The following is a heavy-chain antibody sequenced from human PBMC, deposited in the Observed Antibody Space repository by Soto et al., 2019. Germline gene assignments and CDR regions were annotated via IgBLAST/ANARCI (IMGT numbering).Heavy chain of an antibody. V-gene: IGHV1-18*04. CDR3: ARESGVRYFDRKWAY. J-gene: IGHJ1*01. CDR2: ISAYNGNT. Sequence: QVQLVQSGAEVKKPGASVKVSCKASGYTFTSYGISWVRQAPGQGLEWMGWISAYNGNTNYAQNLQGRVTMTTDTSTSTAEMELRSMISDDTSVYYSARESGVRYFDRKWAYWGQGTVVSVSS. D-gene: IGHD3-9*01. CDR1: GYTFTSYG.